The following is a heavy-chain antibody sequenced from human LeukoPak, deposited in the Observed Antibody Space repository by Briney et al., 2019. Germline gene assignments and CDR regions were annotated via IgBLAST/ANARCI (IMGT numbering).Heavy chain of an antibody. V-gene: IGHV4-31*03. CDR3: GVWKGDYTLDY. CDR1: GGSLSRGGDY. CDR2: TYYGRNT. Sequence: SETLSLTCTVSGGSLSRGGDYWTWIRQHPGKGLEWIGNTYYGRNTYYNPSLKSRGTISIDTSKNQLSLRLTSVTAADTAIYYCGVWKGDYTLDYWGQGTLVTVSS. J-gene: IGHJ4*02. D-gene: IGHD4-17*01.